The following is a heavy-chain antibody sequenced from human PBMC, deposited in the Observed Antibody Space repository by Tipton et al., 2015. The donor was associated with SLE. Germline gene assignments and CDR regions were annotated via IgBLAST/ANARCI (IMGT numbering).Heavy chain of an antibody. J-gene: IGHJ4*02. CDR2: INHIGST. D-gene: IGHD3-3*01. V-gene: IGHV4-34*01. Sequence: TLSLTCAVYGGSFSAYYWSWIRQPPGKGLEWIGEINHIGSTNYNPSLKSRFTISVDTSKNQFSLKLSSVTAADTALYYCARPGSPFWSGYPFDYWGQGTLVTVSS. CDR1: GGSFSAYY. CDR3: ARPGSPFWSGYPFDY.